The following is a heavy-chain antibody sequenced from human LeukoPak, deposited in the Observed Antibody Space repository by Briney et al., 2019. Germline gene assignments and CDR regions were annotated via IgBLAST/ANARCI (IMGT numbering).Heavy chain of an antibody. D-gene: IGHD3-16*01. CDR2: IYYSGST. V-gene: IGHV4-39*07. CDR3: ARQGFGSSYFDY. J-gene: IGHJ4*02. Sequence: PSETLSLTCTVSGGSISSSSYYWGWIRQPPVKGLKWIGGIYYSGSTYYNPSLKSRVTISLDTSKNQFSLKLSSVTAAETAGYYCARQGFGSSYFDYWGQGTLVTVSS. CDR1: GGSISSSSYY.